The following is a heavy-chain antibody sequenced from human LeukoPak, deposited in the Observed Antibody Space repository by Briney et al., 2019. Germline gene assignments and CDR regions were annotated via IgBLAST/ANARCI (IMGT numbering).Heavy chain of an antibody. CDR3: ARNFASDSSLIDH. CDR1: GYTFTNYA. CDR2: IDTNTGNP. J-gene: IGHJ4*02. V-gene: IGHV7-4-1*02. D-gene: IGHD2-21*01. Sequence: ASVKVSCKASGYTFTNYAINWVRQAPGQGLEWMGWIDTNTGNPTYVQRFTGRFVFSVDASVNTAYLQISSLKAEDTAVYYCARNFASDSSLIDHWGQGTLVTVSS.